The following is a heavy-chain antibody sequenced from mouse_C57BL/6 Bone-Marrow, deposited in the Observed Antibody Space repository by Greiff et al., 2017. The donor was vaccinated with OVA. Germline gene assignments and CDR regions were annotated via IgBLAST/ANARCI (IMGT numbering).Heavy chain of an antibody. Sequence: QVQLKESGAELVKPGASVKLSCKASGYTFTSYWMHWVKQRPGQGLEWIGMIHPNSGSTNYNEKFKSKATLTVDKSSSTAYMQLSSLTSEDSAVYYCARERYGSSWGQGTTLTVSS. CDR3: ARERYGSS. D-gene: IGHD1-1*01. J-gene: IGHJ2*01. CDR2: IHPNSGST. CDR1: GYTFTSYW. V-gene: IGHV1-64*01.